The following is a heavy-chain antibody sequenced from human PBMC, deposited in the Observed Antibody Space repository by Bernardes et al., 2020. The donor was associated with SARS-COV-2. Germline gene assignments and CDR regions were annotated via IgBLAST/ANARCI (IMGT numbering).Heavy chain of an antibody. Sequence: GGSLRLSCVASGFIFDDYAMHWVRQAPGKGLEWVSGISWNSGSIGYADSVRGRFTISRDNAKNSLYLQMNSLRAEDTAFYYCAKDADSTGYYYPGFDSWGQGTLVTVSS. V-gene: IGHV3-9*01. CDR3: AKDADSTGYYYPGFDS. CDR2: ISWNSGSI. CDR1: GFIFDDYA. D-gene: IGHD3-22*01. J-gene: IGHJ4*02.